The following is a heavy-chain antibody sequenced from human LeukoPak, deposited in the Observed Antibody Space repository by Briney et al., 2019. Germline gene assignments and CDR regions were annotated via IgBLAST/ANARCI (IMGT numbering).Heavy chain of an antibody. CDR2: IIPILGIA. CDR1: GGTFSSYA. CDR3: ARVSVVVPAAMPGAGYYYHGMDV. J-gene: IGHJ6*02. V-gene: IGHV1-69*04. D-gene: IGHD2-2*01. Sequence: SVKVSCKASGGTFSSYAISWVRQAPGQGLEWMGRIIPILGIANYAQKFQGRVTITADKSTSTAYMELSSLRSEDTAVYYCARVSVVVPAAMPGAGYYYHGMDVWGQGTTVTVSS.